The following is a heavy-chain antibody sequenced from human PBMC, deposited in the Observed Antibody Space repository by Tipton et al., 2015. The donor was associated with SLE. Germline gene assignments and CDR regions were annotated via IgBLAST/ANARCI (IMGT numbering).Heavy chain of an antibody. CDR1: GFSFRSYA. CDR3: AREEVETAQSPGYGWDV. V-gene: IGHV3-30*04. CDR2: ISFDGSQR. D-gene: IGHD2-15*01. J-gene: IGHJ6*02. Sequence: SLRLSCAVSGFSFRSYAMHWVRQAPGKGLEWVGVISFDGSQRYYTDSLEGRFTISRDNSRTTLFLQMSSLRADDTALYYCAREEVETAQSPGYGWDVWRRGTTVTVSS.